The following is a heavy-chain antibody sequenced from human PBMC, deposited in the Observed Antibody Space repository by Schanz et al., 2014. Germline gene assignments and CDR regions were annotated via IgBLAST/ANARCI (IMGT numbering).Heavy chain of an antibody. V-gene: IGHV1-18*01. CDR1: GYDFHIYA. D-gene: IGHD5-18*01. J-gene: IGHJ3*02. CDR3: TRGGYSYALSAFDI. Sequence: QVQLVQSGGEMKKPGASVTVSCKASGYDFHIYAYSWVRQAPGQGPEWIGWISGYTGDTKYAQKFQHRVNMTTDTSTGTAYMELRSLRSDDTALYYCTRGGYSYALSAFDIWGQGTMVTVSS. CDR2: ISGYTGDT.